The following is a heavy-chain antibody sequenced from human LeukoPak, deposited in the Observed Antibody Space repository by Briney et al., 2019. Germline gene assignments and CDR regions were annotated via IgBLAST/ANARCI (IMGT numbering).Heavy chain of an antibody. CDR1: GFTFGDYG. CDR3: ARDGGSSWYFDY. J-gene: IGHJ4*02. V-gene: IGHV3-49*04. CDR2: IRSKAYGGTT. Sequence: GGSLRLSCTASGFTFGDYGMSWVRQAPGKGLEWVGFIRSKAYGGTTEYAASVKGRFTISRDGSKSIAYLQVNSLKTEDTAVYYCARDGGSSWYFDYWGQGTLATVSS. D-gene: IGHD6-13*01.